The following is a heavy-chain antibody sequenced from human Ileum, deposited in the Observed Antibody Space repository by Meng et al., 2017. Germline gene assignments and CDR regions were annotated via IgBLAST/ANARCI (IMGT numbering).Heavy chain of an antibody. V-gene: IGHV4-4*02. J-gene: IGHJ4*02. CDR1: GTW. Sequence: VQLQESRPGLVTPSGTLSLTCAVSGTWWSWVRQPPGKGLEWIGEIFQSGRTNYNPSLKSRVTISIDKSKSQISLQLSAVTAADTAVYSCATSNDRDVYYLGYWGQGTLVTVSS. CDR2: IFQSGRT. D-gene: IGHD3-22*01. CDR3: ATSNDRDVYYLGY.